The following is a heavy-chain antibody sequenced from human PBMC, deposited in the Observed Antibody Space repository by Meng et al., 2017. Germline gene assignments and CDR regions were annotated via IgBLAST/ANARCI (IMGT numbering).Heavy chain of an antibody. J-gene: IGHJ4*02. CDR1: VFTFSIYG. V-gene: IGHV3-33*01. D-gene: IGHD6-19*01. CDR2: IWYYGSNK. CDR3: ARVVYSSGWSFDY. Sequence: VECVGGVDHPGTSLSLVCAASVFTFSIYGIHWVRHAPGKGLELVAVIWYYGSNKDYADSVKGRFTISRDNSKNPLYLQMNSLRAEDTAVYYCARVVYSSGWSFDYWGQGTLVTVSS.